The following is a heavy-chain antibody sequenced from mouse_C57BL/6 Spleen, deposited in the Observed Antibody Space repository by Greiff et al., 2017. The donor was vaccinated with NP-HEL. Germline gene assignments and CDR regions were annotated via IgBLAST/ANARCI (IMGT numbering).Heavy chain of an antibody. J-gene: IGHJ1*03. Sequence: DVQLQESGPGLVKPSQSLSLTCSVTGYSITSGYYWNWIRQFPGNKLEWMGYISYDGSNNYNPSLKNRISITRDTSKNQFFLKLNSVTTEDTATYYCAKPSNWDWYFDVWGTGTTVTVSS. D-gene: IGHD4-1*01. V-gene: IGHV3-6*01. CDR2: ISYDGSN. CDR1: GYSITSGYY. CDR3: AKPSNWDWYFDV.